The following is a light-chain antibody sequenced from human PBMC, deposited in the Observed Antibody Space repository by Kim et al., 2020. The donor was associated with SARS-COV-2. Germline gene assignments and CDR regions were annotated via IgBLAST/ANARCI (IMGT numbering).Light chain of an antibody. J-gene: IGKJ5*01. CDR3: QQYYIYPLT. Sequence: APIEDRVTITCRGSEGISGYFYWDQQKPGKAPMLLFYAASPLQRRVPSRFCGGGAGTEFTLTISCLHSEDISTYNCQQYYIYPLTFGPGAPLEI. CDR1: EGISGY. V-gene: IGKV1-8*01. CDR2: AAS.